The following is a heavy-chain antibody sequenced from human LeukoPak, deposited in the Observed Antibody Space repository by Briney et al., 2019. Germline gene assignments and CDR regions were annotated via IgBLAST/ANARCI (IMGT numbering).Heavy chain of an antibody. J-gene: IGHJ5*02. CDR1: GFTFSSYA. CDR2: ISGSGGST. D-gene: IGHD4-17*01. V-gene: IGHV3-23*01. CDR3: AKDLQNDYDFNWFDP. Sequence: PGGSLRLSCAASGFTFSSYAMSWVRQAPGKGLEWVSAISGSGGSTYYADSVKGRFTISRDNSKNTLYLQMNSLRAEDTAVYYCAKDLQNDYDFNWFDPWGQGTLVTVSS.